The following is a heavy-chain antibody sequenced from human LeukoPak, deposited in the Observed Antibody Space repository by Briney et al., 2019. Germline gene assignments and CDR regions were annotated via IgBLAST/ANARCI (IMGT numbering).Heavy chain of an antibody. CDR3: ARIGSSWYLETSYFDY. D-gene: IGHD6-13*01. V-gene: IGHV3-74*01. Sequence: GGSLRLSCAASGFTFSSYWMHWVRQAPGKGLVWVSRINSDGSSTSYADSVKGRFTISRDNAKNTLYLQMSSLRAEDTAVYYCARIGSSWYLETSYFDYWGQGTLVTVSS. CDR1: GFTFSSYW. J-gene: IGHJ4*02. CDR2: INSDGSST.